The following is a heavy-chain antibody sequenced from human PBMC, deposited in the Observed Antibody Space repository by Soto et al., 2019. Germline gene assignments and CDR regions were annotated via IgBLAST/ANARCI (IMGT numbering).Heavy chain of an antibody. Sequence: GGSLRLSWAAAGFTFSSYSMNWVCQAPGKGLEWASSISSSSSYIYYADSVKGRFTISRDNAKNSLYLQMNSLRAEDTAVYYCAKGVKSSTWYRVFDYWGQGTLVTVSS. CDR2: ISSSSSYI. D-gene: IGHD6-13*01. J-gene: IGHJ4*02. CDR1: GFTFSSYS. V-gene: IGHV3-21*04. CDR3: AKGVKSSTWYRVFDY.